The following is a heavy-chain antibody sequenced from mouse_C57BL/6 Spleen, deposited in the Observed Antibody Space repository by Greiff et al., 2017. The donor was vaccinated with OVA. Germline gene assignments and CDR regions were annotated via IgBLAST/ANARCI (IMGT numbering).Heavy chain of an antibody. V-gene: IGHV1-50*01. Sequence: QVQLQQPGAELVKPGASVKLSCKASGYTFTSYWMQWVKQRPGQGLEWIGEIDPSDSYTNYNQKFKGKATLTVDTSSSTAYMQLSSLTSEDSAVYYCARGITTVEGAMDYRGKGTSVTASS. CDR2: IDPSDSYT. J-gene: IGHJ4*01. CDR1: GYTFTSYW. D-gene: IGHD1-1*01. CDR3: ARGITTVEGAMDY.